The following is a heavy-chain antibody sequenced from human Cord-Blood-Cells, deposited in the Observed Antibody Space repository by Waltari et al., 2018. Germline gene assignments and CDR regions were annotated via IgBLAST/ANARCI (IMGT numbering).Heavy chain of an antibody. CDR2: IIPIFGTA. Sequence: QVQLVQSGAAVKKTGSSVKVSCKPSAGTFSSYAISWVPQAPGQGLEWMGGIIPIFGTANYAQKFQGRVTITADESTSTAYMELSSLRSEDTAVYYCAESIVGATELDYWGQGTLVTVSS. V-gene: IGHV1-69*01. D-gene: IGHD1-26*01. J-gene: IGHJ4*02. CDR3: AESIVGATELDY. CDR1: AGTFSSYA.